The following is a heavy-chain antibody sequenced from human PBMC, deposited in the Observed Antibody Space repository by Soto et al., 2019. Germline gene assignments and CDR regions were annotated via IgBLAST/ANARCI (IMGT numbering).Heavy chain of an antibody. V-gene: IGHV5-51*01. CDR2: IYPGDSDT. CDR3: ARPGHEGAFDI. CDR1: GDXFTSYW. Sequence: EXLKISCKCSGDXFTSYWVVWVRHMTGKGLEFMGIIYPGDSDTRYSPSFQGQVTISADKSISTAYLQWSSLKASYTAMYYCARPGHEGAFDIWGQGTMGTVS. J-gene: IGHJ3*02.